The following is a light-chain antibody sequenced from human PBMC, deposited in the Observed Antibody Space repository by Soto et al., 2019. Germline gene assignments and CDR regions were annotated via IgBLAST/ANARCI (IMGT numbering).Light chain of an antibody. J-gene: IGKJ1*01. CDR2: KAS. CDR3: QQSNSYWA. CDR1: QSISSW. Sequence: DIQKTQSPSTLSASVGDRVTITCRASQSISSWLAWYQQKPGKAPKLLIYKASSLESGVPSRFSGSGSGTEFTLTIISLQPDDFATYYCQQSNSYWAFGQGTKV. V-gene: IGKV1-5*03.